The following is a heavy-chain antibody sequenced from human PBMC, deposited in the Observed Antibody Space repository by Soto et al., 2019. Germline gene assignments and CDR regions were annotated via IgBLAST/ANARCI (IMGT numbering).Heavy chain of an antibody. CDR3: ARVGITIFGVVDY. J-gene: IGHJ4*02. D-gene: IGHD3-3*01. CDR1: GGTFSSYA. Sequence: GASVKPSCTASGGTFSSYAISWVRQAPGQGLEWMGWIIANNGNANYAQKLQGRVTMTTDTSTSTAYMELRSLRSDDTAVYYCARVGITIFGVVDYWGQGTLVTVSS. CDR2: IIANNGNA. V-gene: IGHV1-18*01.